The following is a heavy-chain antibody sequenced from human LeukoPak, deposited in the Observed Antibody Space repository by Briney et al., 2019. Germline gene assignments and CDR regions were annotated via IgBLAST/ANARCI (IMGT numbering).Heavy chain of an antibody. CDR3: ATAGPARRPTVADNAVNWFDP. V-gene: IGHV1-24*01. D-gene: IGHD6-19*01. CDR2: FDPEDGET. Sequence: GASVKVSCKVSGYTLTELSMHWVRQAPGKELEWMGGFDPEDGETIYAQKFQGRVTMTEDTSTDTAYMELSSLRSEDTAVYYCATAGPARRPTVADNAVNWFDPWGQGTLVTVSS. J-gene: IGHJ5*02. CDR1: GYTLTELS.